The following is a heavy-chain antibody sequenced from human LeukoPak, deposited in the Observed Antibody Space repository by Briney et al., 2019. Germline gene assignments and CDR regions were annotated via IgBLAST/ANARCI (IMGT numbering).Heavy chain of an antibody. CDR2: ISSSGSTI. V-gene: IGHV3-48*03. J-gene: IGHJ3*01. CDR1: GFTFSSYE. D-gene: IGHD3-10*01. CDR3: ARDYGDQGDAFDL. Sequence: GGSLRLSCAASGFTFSSYEMNWVRQAPGKGLEWVSYISSSGSTIYYADSVKGRFTISRDNAKNSLYLQMKSLRADDTAVYYCARDYGDQGDAFDLWGQGTMVTVSS.